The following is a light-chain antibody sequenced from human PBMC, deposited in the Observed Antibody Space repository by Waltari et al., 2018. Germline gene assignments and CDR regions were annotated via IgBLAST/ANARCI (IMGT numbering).Light chain of an antibody. V-gene: IGKV4-1*01. Sequence: DIVMTQSPESLAVSLGERATINCKSSQSVLYSSNNKNYLGWYQQKPRQPPKLLSSWASTRESGVPDRVSGSGSGTDFTLTISSLQAEDVSVYYCQQYHSSPLTFGGGTKVEIK. CDR2: WAS. CDR1: QSVLYSSNNKNY. J-gene: IGKJ4*01. CDR3: QQYHSSPLT.